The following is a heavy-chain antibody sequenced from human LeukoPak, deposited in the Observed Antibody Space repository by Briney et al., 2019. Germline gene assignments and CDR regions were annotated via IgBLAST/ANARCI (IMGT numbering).Heavy chain of an antibody. Sequence: GGSLRLSCAASGFTFSSYSMNWVRQAPGKGLEWVSYISSSSSTIYYADSVKGRFTISRDNAKKSLYLQMNSLRDEDTAVYCCARVRYYDSSGRWGMDVWGQGTTVTVSS. J-gene: IGHJ6*02. CDR2: ISSSSSTI. CDR3: ARVRYYDSSGRWGMDV. V-gene: IGHV3-48*02. D-gene: IGHD3-22*01. CDR1: GFTFSSYS.